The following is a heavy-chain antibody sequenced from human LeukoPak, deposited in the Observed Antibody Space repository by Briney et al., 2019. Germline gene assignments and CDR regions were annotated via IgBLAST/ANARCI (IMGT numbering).Heavy chain of an antibody. CDR3: ASGYSYGSYYYYGMDV. CDR2: IYSGGST. CDR1: GFTFSSNA. J-gene: IGHJ6*02. Sequence: GGSLRLSCAASGFTFSSNAMNWVRQAPGKGLEWVSVIYSGGSTYYADPVKGRFTISRDNSKNTLYLQMNSLRAEDTAVYYCASGYSYGSYYYYGMDVWGQGTTVTVSS. V-gene: IGHV3-66*01. D-gene: IGHD5-18*01.